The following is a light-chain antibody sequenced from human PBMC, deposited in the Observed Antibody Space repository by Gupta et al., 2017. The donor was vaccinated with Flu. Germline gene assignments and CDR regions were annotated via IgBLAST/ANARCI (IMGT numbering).Light chain of an antibody. Sequence: GQTATIACGGDNIGGETVHWYQQKPGQAPVLIMYDDDFRPSGIPERFSGSNSGNTAALTISRVEAGDEADYYCQVWDTTTDHWLFGVGTMLTVV. V-gene: IGLV3-21*01. CDR2: DDD. CDR1: NIGGET. CDR3: QVWDTTTDHWL. J-gene: IGLJ2*01.